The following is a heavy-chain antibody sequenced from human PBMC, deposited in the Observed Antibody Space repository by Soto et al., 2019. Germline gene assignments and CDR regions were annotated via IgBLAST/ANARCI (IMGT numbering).Heavy chain of an antibody. D-gene: IGHD3-10*01. V-gene: IGHV1-69*02. CDR3: ARVRGLWFGELFDY. CDR1: GGTFSSYT. Sequence: SVKVSCKASGGTFSSYTISLVRQAPGQGLEWMGRIIPILGIANYAQKFQGRVTITADKSTSTAYMELSSLRSEDTAVYYCARVRGLWFGELFDYWGQGTLVTVSS. J-gene: IGHJ4*02. CDR2: IIPILGIA.